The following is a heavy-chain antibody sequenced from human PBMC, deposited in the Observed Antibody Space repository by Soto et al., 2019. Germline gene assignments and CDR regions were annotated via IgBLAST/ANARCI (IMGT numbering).Heavy chain of an antibody. D-gene: IGHD3-16*01. Sequence: EVQLVQSGAEVKKPGESLKISCKGSGYSFTSYWIGWVHQMPGKGLEWMGIIYPGDSDTRYSPSFQGQVTISADKSISTAYLQWSSLKASDTAMYYCARADTWTNYYYYGMDVWGQGTTVTVSS. CDR2: IYPGDSDT. CDR3: ARADTWTNYYYYGMDV. J-gene: IGHJ6*02. CDR1: GYSFTSYW. V-gene: IGHV5-51*07.